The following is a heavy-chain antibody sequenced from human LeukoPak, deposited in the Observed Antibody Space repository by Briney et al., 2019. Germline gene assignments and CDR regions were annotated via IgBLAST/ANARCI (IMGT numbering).Heavy chain of an antibody. Sequence: GGSLRLSCAPSGFTFSSYSMTWVRQAPGKGLEWVSSISTDSIYIYYVDSVKGRFTISRDNAKKSLYLQMNTLRAEDTAVYYCARDRNTDFWSGYYTNYFDCWGQGTLVTVSS. J-gene: IGHJ4*02. CDR3: ARDRNTDFWSGYYTNYFDC. D-gene: IGHD3-3*01. CDR1: GFTFSSYS. V-gene: IGHV3-21*01. CDR2: ISTDSIYI.